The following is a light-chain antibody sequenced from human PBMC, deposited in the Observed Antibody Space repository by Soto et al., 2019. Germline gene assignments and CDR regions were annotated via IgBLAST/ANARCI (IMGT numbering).Light chain of an antibody. V-gene: IGKV3D-15*01. CDR3: KQYNTRWT. CDR1: PSVTGN. Sequence: ELVMTQSPANLSVSTRALRTLPCSASPSVTGNLAWYQQQPGQDPRLLIDGASNRAAGIPDRCSGSGSGTEFTLTSRRLEYVDSGVYHHKQYNTRWTVGQGTKVDI. CDR2: GAS. J-gene: IGKJ1*01.